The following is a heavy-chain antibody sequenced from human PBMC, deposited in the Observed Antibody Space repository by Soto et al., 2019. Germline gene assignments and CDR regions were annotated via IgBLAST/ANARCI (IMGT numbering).Heavy chain of an antibody. Sequence: GGSVRLSCAASGFTFDDYTMHWVRQAPGKGLEWVSLISWDGGSTYYADSVKGRFTISRDNSKNSLYLQMNSLRTEDTALYYCAKDVGPSRTDYDFWSGYYSPKPYYYYGMDVWGQGTTVTVSS. D-gene: IGHD3-3*01. CDR3: AKDVGPSRTDYDFWSGYYSPKPYYYYGMDV. J-gene: IGHJ6*02. CDR1: GFTFDDYT. CDR2: ISWDGGST. V-gene: IGHV3-43*01.